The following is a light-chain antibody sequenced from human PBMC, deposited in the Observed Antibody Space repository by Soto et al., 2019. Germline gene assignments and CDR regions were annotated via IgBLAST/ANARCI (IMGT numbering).Light chain of an antibody. J-gene: IGKJ1*01. CDR1: RTVTASS. CDR2: GAS. V-gene: IGKV3-20*01. CDR3: QQYGSSPRT. Sequence: EIVLTQSPGTLSLSQGERATPSSRASRTVTASSLAWYQQKPGQAPRPLIYGASSRATGIPDRFSGSGSGTDFTLTISRLEPEDFAVYYCQQYGSSPRTFGQGTKVEIK.